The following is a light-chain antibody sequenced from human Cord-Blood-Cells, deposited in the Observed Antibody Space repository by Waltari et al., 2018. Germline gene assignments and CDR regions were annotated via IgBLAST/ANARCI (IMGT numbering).Light chain of an antibody. CDR2: RNN. J-gene: IGLJ3*02. Sequence: QSVLTPPPSASGTPGQRVTISCSGSSSNIGSNYVSWYQQLPGTAPKLLIYRNNQRPSGVPDRCSGSKAGTSASLAISGLRSEDEADYYCAAWDDSLSGWVFGGGTKLTVL. V-gene: IGLV1-47*01. CDR3: AAWDDSLSGWV. CDR1: SSNIGSNY.